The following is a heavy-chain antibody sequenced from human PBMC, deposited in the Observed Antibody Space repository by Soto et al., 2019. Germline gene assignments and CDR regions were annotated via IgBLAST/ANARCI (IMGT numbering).Heavy chain of an antibody. Sequence: PGGSLRLSCAASGFTFSSYAMSWVRQAPGKGLEWVSAISGSGGSTYYADSVKGRFTISRDNSKNTLYLQMNSLRAEDTAVYYCAKGSQWLAPPLSITVGYSSGWYWVYWGQGTLVTVSS. CDR2: ISGSGGST. CDR3: AKGSQWLAPPLSITVGYSSGWYWVY. D-gene: IGHD6-19*01. V-gene: IGHV3-23*01. J-gene: IGHJ4*02. CDR1: GFTFSSYA.